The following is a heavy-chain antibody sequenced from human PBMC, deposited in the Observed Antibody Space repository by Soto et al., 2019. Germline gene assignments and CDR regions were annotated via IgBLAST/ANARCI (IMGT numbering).Heavy chain of an antibody. J-gene: IGHJ5*02. CDR1: GYTFTSYG. Sequence: QVQLVQSGAAVKKPGASVKVSCKASGYTFTSYGISWVRQAPGQGLEWMGWISAYNGNTNYAQKLQGRVTMTTDTATSTAYMELRSLRSDDTAVYYCAGDPMNSSCWLLSWFDLWGQGTLVTVSS. V-gene: IGHV1-18*01. CDR3: AGDPMNSSCWLLSWFDL. D-gene: IGHD6-19*01. CDR2: ISAYNGNT.